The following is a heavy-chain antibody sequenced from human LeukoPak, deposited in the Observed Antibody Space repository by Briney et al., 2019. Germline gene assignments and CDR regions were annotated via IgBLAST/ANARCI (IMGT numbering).Heavy chain of an antibody. D-gene: IGHD3-10*01. CDR3: ARETYYYGSGSLEGFDP. J-gene: IGHJ5*02. CDR2: IYTSGST. V-gene: IGHV4-4*07. Sequence: SGTLSLTCTVSGGSISSYYWSWIRQPAGKGLEWIGRIYTSGSTNYNPSLKSRVTMSVDTSKNQFSLKLSSVTAADTAVYYCARETYYYGSGSLEGFDPWGQGTLVTVSS. CDR1: GGSISSYY.